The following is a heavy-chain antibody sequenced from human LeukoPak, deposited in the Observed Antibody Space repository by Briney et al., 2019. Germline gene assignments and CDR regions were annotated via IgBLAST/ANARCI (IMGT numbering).Heavy chain of an antibody. J-gene: IGHJ4*02. D-gene: IGHD3-16*01. CDR3: ARDEPVWGY. V-gene: IGHV3-48*03. CDR1: GLTFSSYE. CDR2: ISSSGSTI. Sequence: GGSLRLSCAASGLTFSSYEMNWVRQAPGKGLEWVSYISSSGSTIYYADSVKGRFTISRDNAKISLYLQMNSLRAEDTAVYYCARDEPVWGYWGQGTLVTVSS.